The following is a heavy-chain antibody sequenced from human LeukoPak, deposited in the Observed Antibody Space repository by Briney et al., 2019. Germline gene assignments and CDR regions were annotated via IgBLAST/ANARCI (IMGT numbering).Heavy chain of an antibody. V-gene: IGHV3-66*01. D-gene: IGHD3-10*01. CDR2: VYSRGST. CDR1: GFTVSSYY. CDR3: ARGSESYYKVVPDALDI. Sequence: GGSLRLSCAASGFTVSSYYMNWVRQAPGKGLEWVSVVYSRGSTDYADYVKGRFTISRDNSKNMLYLQMNSLRADDTAVYYRARGSESYYKVVPDALDIWGQGTRVTVSS. J-gene: IGHJ3*02.